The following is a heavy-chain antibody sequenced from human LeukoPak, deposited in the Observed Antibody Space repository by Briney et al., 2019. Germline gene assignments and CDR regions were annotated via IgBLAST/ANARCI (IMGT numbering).Heavy chain of an antibody. V-gene: IGHV3-30*04. CDR1: GFTFSSYA. Sequence: PGRSLRLSCAASGFTFSSYAMHWVRQAPGKGLEWVAVISYDGSNKYYADSVKGRFTISRDNSKNTLYLQMNSLRAEDTAVYYCARDKAGVVVAATGGYFDYWGQGTLVTVSS. D-gene: IGHD2-15*01. CDR3: ARDKAGVVVAATGGYFDY. J-gene: IGHJ4*02. CDR2: ISYDGSNK.